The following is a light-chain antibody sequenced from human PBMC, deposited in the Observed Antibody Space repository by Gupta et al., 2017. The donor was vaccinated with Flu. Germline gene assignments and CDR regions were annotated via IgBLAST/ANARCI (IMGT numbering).Light chain of an antibody. V-gene: IGKV1-5*03. CDR3: QQYRSYPWT. J-gene: IGKJ1*01. Sequence: DIQMTQSPSPLSASVGDRVTITCRASQSSDSWLAWYQQKPGKAPKLLIYKASNLESGVPSRFSGSGYGTEFTLTISSLQPDDFATYYCQQYRSYPWTFGQGTTVEIQ. CDR2: KAS. CDR1: QSSDSW.